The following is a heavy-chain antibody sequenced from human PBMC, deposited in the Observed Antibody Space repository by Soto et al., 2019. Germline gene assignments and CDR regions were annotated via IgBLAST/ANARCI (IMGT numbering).Heavy chain of an antibody. J-gene: IGHJ4*02. CDR3: ARDPPDTSGPVDY. V-gene: IGHV3-21*01. D-gene: IGHD3-22*01. CDR1: GFTFSSYS. Sequence: GSLRGSCAASGFTFSSYSMNWVRQGPGKGLEWVSSISSISSYIYYADSVKGRFTISRDNAKNSLYLQMNSLRAEDTAVYYCARDPPDTSGPVDYWGQGTRVTVSS. CDR2: ISSISSYI.